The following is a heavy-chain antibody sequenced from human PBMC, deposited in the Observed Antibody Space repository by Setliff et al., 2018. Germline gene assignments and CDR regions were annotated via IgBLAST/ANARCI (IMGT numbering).Heavy chain of an antibody. CDR1: NYSISSGYY. Sequence: SETLSLTCDVSNYSISSGYYWGWVRQPPGKGLEWIATIYYSGSTYYNPSLKSRVTISVDTSKNQFSLKLTSVTAADTAVYYCATPGRRFGESIDYWGQGTLVTVSS. V-gene: IGHV4-38-2*01. CDR3: ATPGRRFGESIDY. CDR2: IYYSGST. J-gene: IGHJ4*02. D-gene: IGHD3-10*01.